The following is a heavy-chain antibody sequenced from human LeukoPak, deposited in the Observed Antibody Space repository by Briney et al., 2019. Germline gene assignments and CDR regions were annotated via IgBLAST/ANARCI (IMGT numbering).Heavy chain of an antibody. CDR2: IKQDGSEK. J-gene: IGHJ1*01. CDR3: ARLPDGYGDYKYFQH. CDR1: GFTFSSYW. V-gene: IGHV3-7*01. Sequence: GGSLRLSCAASGFTFSSYWMSWVRQAPGKGLEWVANIKQDGSEKYYVDSVKGRFTISRDNVKNSLYLQMNSLRAEDTAVYYCARLPDGYGDYKYFQHWGQGTLVTVSS. D-gene: IGHD4-17*01.